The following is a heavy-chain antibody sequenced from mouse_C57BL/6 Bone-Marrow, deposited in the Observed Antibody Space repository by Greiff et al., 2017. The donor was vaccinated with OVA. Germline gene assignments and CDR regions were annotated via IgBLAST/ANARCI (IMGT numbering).Heavy chain of an antibody. CDR3: ARGFLTGTWFAY. D-gene: IGHD4-1*01. V-gene: IGHV1-18*01. Sequence: EVQVVESGPELVKPGASVKIPCKASGYTFTDYNMDWVKQSHGKSLEWIGDINPNNGGTIYNQKFKGKATLTVDKSSSTAYMELRSLTSEDSAVYFCARGFLTGTWFAYWGQGTLVTVSA. CDR2: INPNNGGT. CDR1: GYTFTDYN. J-gene: IGHJ3*01.